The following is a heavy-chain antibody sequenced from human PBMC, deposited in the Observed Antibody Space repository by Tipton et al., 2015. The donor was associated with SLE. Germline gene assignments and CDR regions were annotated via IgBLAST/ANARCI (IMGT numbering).Heavy chain of an antibody. J-gene: IGHJ6*03. CDR3: ASGTTTQLDDYFYYHIDV. CDR1: GGSIGTYY. V-gene: IGHV4-59*01. D-gene: IGHD4-11*01. CDR2: IYDTGGT. Sequence: TLSLTCTISGGSIGTYYWSWIRQSAGQGLEWIGHIYDTGGTDYNPSLNSRVTISVDRSKDEFSPKLSSVTAADTAVYYCASGTTTQLDDYFYYHIDVWGKGTTVTVSS.